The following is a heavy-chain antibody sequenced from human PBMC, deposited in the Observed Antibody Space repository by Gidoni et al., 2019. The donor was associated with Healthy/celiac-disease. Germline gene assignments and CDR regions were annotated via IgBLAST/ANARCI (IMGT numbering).Heavy chain of an antibody. CDR2: INHSGST. CDR3: ARVSVPPIALNSSSCPGIDY. V-gene: IGHV4-34*01. D-gene: IGHD6-13*01. J-gene: IGHJ4*02. Sequence: GLEWIGEINHSGSTNYNPSLKSRVTISVDTSKNQFSLKLSSVTAADTAVYYCARVSVPPIALNSSSCPGIDYWGQGTLVTVSS.